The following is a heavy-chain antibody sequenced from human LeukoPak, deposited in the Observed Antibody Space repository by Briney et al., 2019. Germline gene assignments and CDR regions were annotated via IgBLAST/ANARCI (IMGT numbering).Heavy chain of an antibody. CDR3: ARDDY. Sequence: PGGSLRLSCAASGFTFSDYWMHWVRQVPGKGLAWVSRINPVGSTTVDADAVEGRFTIYRDNAQNTLYLQMNSLRAEDTAVYYCARDDYWGQGTLVTVSS. V-gene: IGHV3-74*01. J-gene: IGHJ4*02. CDR2: INPVGSTT. CDR1: GFTFSDYW.